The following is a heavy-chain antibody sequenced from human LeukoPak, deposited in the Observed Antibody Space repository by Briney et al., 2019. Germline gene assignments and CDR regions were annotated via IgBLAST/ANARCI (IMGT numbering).Heavy chain of an antibody. CDR2: INHSGST. CDR1: GGSFSGYY. J-gene: IGHJ6*03. CDR3: ARLRSPSWVNYYYYYMDV. Sequence: PSETLSLTCAVYGGSFSGYYWSWIRQPPGKGLEWIGEINHSGSTNYNPSLKSRVTISVDTSKNQFSLKLSSVTAADTAVYYCARLRSPSWVNYYYYYMDVWGKGTTVTISS. V-gene: IGHV4-34*01. D-gene: IGHD1-26*01.